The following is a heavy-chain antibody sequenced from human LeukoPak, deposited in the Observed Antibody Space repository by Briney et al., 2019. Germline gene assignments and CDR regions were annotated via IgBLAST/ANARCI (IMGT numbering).Heavy chain of an antibody. D-gene: IGHD2-21*01. Sequence: ASVKVSCKASGYTFTSYDINWVRQAPGQGLEWMGWVSGYSGNTNYAQKFEGRVAMTTDTSSSTAYMELRSLRSDDTAIYYCARGDWFDPWGRGTLVTVSS. J-gene: IGHJ5*02. CDR1: GYTFTSYD. V-gene: IGHV1-18*01. CDR2: VSGYSGNT. CDR3: ARGDWFDP.